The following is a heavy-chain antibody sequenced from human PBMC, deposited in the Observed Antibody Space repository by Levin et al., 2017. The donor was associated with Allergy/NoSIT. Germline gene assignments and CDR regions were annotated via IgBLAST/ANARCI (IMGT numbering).Heavy chain of an antibody. CDR3: ARHYGDQEDFDY. V-gene: IGHV1-2*06. CDR2: INPNSGGT. Sequence: ASVKVSCKASGYTFTGYYMHWVRQAPGQGLEWMGRINPNSGGTNYAQKFQGRVTMTRDTSISTAYMELSRLRSDDTAVYYCARHYGDQEDFDYWGQGTLVTVSS. J-gene: IGHJ4*02. CDR1: GYTFTGYY. D-gene: IGHD4-17*01.